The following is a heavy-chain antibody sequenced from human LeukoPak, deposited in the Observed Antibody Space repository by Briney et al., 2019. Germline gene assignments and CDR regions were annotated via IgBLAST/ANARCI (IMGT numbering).Heavy chain of an antibody. CDR1: GFTFSNYG. CDR3: AKVALFSGYYPPFDY. V-gene: IGHV3-30*18. J-gene: IGHJ4*02. CDR2: ISYDGSNE. D-gene: IGHD3-22*01. Sequence: GGSLRLSCTASGFTFSNYGMHWVRQAPGKGLEWVAVISYDGSNEYYADSVKGRFTISRDNYKNTLFLQMNSLRPEDTAVYHCAKVALFSGYYPPFDYWGQGTLVTVSS.